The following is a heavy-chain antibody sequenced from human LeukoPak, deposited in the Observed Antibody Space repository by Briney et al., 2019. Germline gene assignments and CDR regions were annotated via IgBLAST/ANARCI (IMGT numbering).Heavy chain of an antibody. V-gene: IGHV1-18*01. Sequence: ASVKVSCKASGYTFTSYGISWVRQAPGQGLEWMGWISAYNGNTNYAQKLQGRVTMTTDTSTSTAYMELRSLRSDDTAVYYCARDRGYGDYGTYDAFDIWGQGTMVTVSS. D-gene: IGHD4-17*01. CDR1: GYTFTSYG. CDR3: ARDRGYGDYGTYDAFDI. J-gene: IGHJ3*02. CDR2: ISAYNGNT.